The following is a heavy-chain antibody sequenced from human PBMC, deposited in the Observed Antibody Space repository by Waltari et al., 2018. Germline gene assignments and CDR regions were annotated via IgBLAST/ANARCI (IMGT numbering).Heavy chain of an antibody. CDR1: GYTFTSYA. J-gene: IGHJ4*02. D-gene: IGHD2-15*01. CDR3: ARDQKGYCSGGSCYLGLIDY. V-gene: IGHV1-3*01. Sequence: QVQLVQSGAEVKKPGASVKVSCKASGYTFTSYAMHWVRQAPGRRLQWMGWINAGNGNTKYSQKFQGRVTITRDTSASTAYMELSSLRSEDTAVYYCARDQKGYCSGGSCYLGLIDYWGQGTLVTVSS. CDR2: INAGNGNT.